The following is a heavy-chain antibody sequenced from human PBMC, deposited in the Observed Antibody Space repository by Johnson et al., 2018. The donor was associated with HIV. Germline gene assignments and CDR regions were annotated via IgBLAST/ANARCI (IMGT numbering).Heavy chain of an antibody. CDR1: GLTLSNAW. CDR2: IKSKTDGGTT. V-gene: IGHV3-15*01. CDR3: AKPMWYNDKVDALDI. Sequence: VQLVESGGGLVKPGWSLRLSCAASGLTLSNAWMSWVRQAPGKGLEWVGLIKSKTDGGTTDYAAPVKGRFTISRDNSKNTLYLQMNSLRAEDTAVYYCAKPMWYNDKVDALDIWGQGTMVTVSS. D-gene: IGHD3-22*01. J-gene: IGHJ3*02.